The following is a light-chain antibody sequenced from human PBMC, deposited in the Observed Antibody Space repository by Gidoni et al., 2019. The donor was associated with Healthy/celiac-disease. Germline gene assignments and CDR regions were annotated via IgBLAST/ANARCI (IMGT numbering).Light chain of an antibody. J-gene: IGKJ4*01. CDR1: QSISSW. V-gene: IGKV1-5*03. CDR2: KAS. Sequence: DVKLTRPPSTLSASVGDRVTITCRASQSISSWLAWYQQKPGKAPKRLIYKASSLESGVPSRFSGSGSGTEFPLTLSSLQPDDFATYYCQQYNSYLLTFXRXTKVEIK. CDR3: QQYNSYLLT.